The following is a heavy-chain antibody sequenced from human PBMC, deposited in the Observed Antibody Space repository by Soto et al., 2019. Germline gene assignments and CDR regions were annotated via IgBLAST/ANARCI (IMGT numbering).Heavy chain of an antibody. CDR1: DGSSNTYY. J-gene: IGHJ4*02. D-gene: IGHD3-10*01. CDR3: ARGGLIRGVLYY. Sequence: QVQLQQWGAGLLKPSETLSLTCAVYDGSSNTYYCSWIRQPPGKGLEWIGEIIHRGSTNYNASLKRRITISKDTSKKQFSLELRFVTAADRAVYYCARGGLIRGVLYYWGQGTLVTVSS. V-gene: IGHV4-34*01. CDR2: IIHRGST.